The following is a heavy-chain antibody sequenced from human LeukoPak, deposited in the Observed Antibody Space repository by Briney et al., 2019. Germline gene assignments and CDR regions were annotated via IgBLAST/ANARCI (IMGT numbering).Heavy chain of an antibody. CDR2: IYYSGST. CDR1: GGSISSSSYY. D-gene: IGHD3-10*01. Sequence: PSETLSLTCTVSGGSISSSSYYWGWIRQPPGKGLEWIGSIYYSGSTYYNPSLKSRVTISVDTSKNQFSLKLSSVTAADTAVYYCARDAVVLLWFGEPNRGSGAFDIWGQGTMVTVSS. V-gene: IGHV4-39*07. J-gene: IGHJ3*02. CDR3: ARDAVVLLWFGEPNRGSGAFDI.